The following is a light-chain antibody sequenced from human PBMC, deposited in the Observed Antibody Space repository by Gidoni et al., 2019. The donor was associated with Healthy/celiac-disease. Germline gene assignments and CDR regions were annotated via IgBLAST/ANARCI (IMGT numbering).Light chain of an antibody. Sequence: QSVLTQPPSVSEAPGQRVTISCTGSSSNIGAGYDVHWYQQLPGTAPKLLIYGNSKRPSGVPDRFSGSKSGTSASRAITGLQAEDGADYYCQSYDSSLSGWVFGGGTKLTVL. CDR3: QSYDSSLSGWV. J-gene: IGLJ3*02. CDR1: SSNIGAGYD. V-gene: IGLV1-40*01. CDR2: GNS.